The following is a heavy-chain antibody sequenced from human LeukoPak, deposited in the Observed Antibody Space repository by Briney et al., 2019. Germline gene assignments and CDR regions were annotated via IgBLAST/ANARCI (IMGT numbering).Heavy chain of an antibody. CDR3: TGQAYYYDTSGFNFDY. CDR2: IHYSGST. CDR1: GGSISSYY. J-gene: IGHJ4*02. D-gene: IGHD3-22*01. Sequence: SETLSLTCTVSGGSISSYYWSWIRQPPGKGLEWIGYIHYSGSTNYNPSLKSRVTISVDTSKNQFSLKLSSVTAADTAVYYCTGQAYYYDTSGFNFDYWGQGILVAVSS. V-gene: IGHV4-59*01.